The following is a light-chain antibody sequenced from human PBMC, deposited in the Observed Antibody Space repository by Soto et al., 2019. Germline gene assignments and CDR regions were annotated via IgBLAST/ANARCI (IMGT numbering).Light chain of an antibody. Sequence: DIQMTQSPSTLSASVGDRVTITCRASQSGSSWLAWYQQKAGEAPNLLIYDASSLESGVPSRLSGSGSGTEFTLTISSLQPDDFATYYCQQYNSFPLTFGQGTRVEIK. V-gene: IGKV1-5*01. CDR2: DAS. J-gene: IGKJ1*01. CDR3: QQYNSFPLT. CDR1: QSGSSW.